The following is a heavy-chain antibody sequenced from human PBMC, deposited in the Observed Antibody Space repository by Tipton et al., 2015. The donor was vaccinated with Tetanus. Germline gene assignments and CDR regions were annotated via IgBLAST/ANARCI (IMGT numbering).Heavy chain of an antibody. CDR1: GYTFTSYY. J-gene: IGHJ3*02. CDR3: ARDPIVVVPAAISLCAFDI. Sequence: QLVQSGAEVKKPGASVKVSCKASGYTFTSYYMHWVRQAPGQALERMGIINPSGGSTSYAQKFQGRVTMTRDTSTSTVYMELSSLRSEDTAVYYCARDPIVVVPAAISLCAFDIWGQGTMVTVSS. CDR2: INPSGGST. V-gene: IGHV1-46*01. D-gene: IGHD2-2*01.